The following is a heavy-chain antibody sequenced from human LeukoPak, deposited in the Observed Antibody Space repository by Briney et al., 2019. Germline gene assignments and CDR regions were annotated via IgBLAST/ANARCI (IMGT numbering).Heavy chain of an antibody. J-gene: IGHJ4*02. D-gene: IGHD3-22*01. Sequence: SETLSLTCTVSVGSISSYYWSWIRQPAGKGLEWIGYIYYSGSTNYNPSLKSRVTISVDTSKNQFSLKLSSVTAADTAVYYCARAGVSSGYYLVFVYWGQGNLVTVSS. CDR2: IYYSGST. CDR3: ARAGVSSGYYLVFVY. V-gene: IGHV4-59*08. CDR1: VGSISSYY.